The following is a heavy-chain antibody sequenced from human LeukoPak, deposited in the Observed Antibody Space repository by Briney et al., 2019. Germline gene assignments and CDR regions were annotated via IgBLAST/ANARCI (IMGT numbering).Heavy chain of an antibody. V-gene: IGHV1-2*02. D-gene: IGHD2-15*01. CDR2: INPNSGGT. CDR1: GYTFTGYY. Sequence: GASVKVSCKASGYTFTGYYMHWVRQAPGQGLAWMGWINPNSGGTNYAQKFQGRVTMTRDTSISTAYMELSRLRSDDTAVYYCARESRSDYYYYMDVWGKGTTVTISS. J-gene: IGHJ6*03. CDR3: ARESRSDYYYYMDV.